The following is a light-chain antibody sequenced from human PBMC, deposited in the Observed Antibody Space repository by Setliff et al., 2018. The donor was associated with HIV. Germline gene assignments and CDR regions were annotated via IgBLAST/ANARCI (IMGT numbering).Light chain of an antibody. CDR2: EVS. CDR3: SSYTNSITPYV. CDR1: NSDIGGYNY. Sequence: QSVLTQPASVSGSPGQSITISCTGTNSDIGGYNYVSWYQQHPGKAPKLIIYEVSNRPSGVSNRFSGSKSGNTASLTISGLQAEDEADYYCSSYTNSITPYVFGSGTKVTVL. J-gene: IGLJ1*01. V-gene: IGLV2-14*01.